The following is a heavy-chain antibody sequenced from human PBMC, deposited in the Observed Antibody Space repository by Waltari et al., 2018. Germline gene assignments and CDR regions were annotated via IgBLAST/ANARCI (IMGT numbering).Heavy chain of an antibody. CDR3: AKGRLYYYGSGSYLDY. CDR2: ISGSGGST. CDR1: GFTFSSYA. D-gene: IGHD3-10*01. V-gene: IGHV3-23*04. J-gene: IGHJ4*02. Sequence: EVQLVESGGGLVQPGGSLRLSCAASGFTFSSYAMRWVRQAPGKGLEWVSAISGSGGSTYYADSVKGRFTISRDNSKNTLYLQMNSLRAEDTAVYYCAKGRLYYYGSGSYLDYWGQGTLVTVSS.